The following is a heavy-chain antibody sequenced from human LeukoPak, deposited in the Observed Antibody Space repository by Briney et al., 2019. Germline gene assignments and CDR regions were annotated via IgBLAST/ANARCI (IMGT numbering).Heavy chain of an antibody. CDR3: AKPGPNAFDI. J-gene: IGHJ3*02. CDR2: IRYDGSNK. CDR1: GFTFSSYG. V-gene: IGHV3-30*02. Sequence: GRSLRLSCAASGFTFSSYGMHWVRQAPGKGLEWVAFIRYDGSNKYYADSVKGRFTISRDNSKNTLYLQMNSLRAEDTAVYYCAKPGPNAFDIWGQGTMVTVSS.